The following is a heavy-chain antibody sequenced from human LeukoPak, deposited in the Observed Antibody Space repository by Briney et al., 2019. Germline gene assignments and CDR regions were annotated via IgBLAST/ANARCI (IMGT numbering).Heavy chain of an antibody. Sequence: PGGSLRLSRAVSGFTFSCHAMSGARPAPGKGRQWVSAISGSGGNAYYAASVKGRFIISRDNSENTLYLQMNSLRDEDTAIYYCAQDWEDIVVIAATLGHWGQGALVTVSS. CDR2: ISGSGGNA. J-gene: IGHJ4*02. V-gene: IGHV3-23*01. CDR3: AQDWEDIVVIAATLGH. CDR1: GFTFSCHA. D-gene: IGHD2-15*01.